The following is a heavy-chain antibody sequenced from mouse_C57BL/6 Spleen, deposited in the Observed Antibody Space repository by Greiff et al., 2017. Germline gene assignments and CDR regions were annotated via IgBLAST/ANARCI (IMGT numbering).Heavy chain of an antibody. CDR2: IYPGDGDT. D-gene: IGHD2-5*01. CDR1: GYAFSSYW. CDR3: AREGYSNYDYYAMDY. Sequence: QVQLQQSGAELVKPGASVKISCKASGYAFSSYWMNWVKQRPGKGLEWIGQIYPGDGDTNYNGKFKGKATLTADKSSSTAYMQLSSLTSEDSAVSFCAREGYSNYDYYAMDYWGQGTSVTVSS. V-gene: IGHV1-80*01. J-gene: IGHJ4*01.